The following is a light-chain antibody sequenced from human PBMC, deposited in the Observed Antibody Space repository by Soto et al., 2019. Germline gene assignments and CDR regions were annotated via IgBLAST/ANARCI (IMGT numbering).Light chain of an antibody. Sequence: DIVVTQTPLSSPVTLGQPASISCRSSESIVHSDGPTYLRWFQQRPGQPPRLLIYHISNGFSGVPDRFSGSRVGTDFTLKISRVEDEDVCVYYCMQAKQFPYTFGQGTKLEIK. J-gene: IGKJ2*01. CDR3: MQAKQFPYT. CDR1: ESIVHSDGPTY. CDR2: HIS. V-gene: IGKV2-24*01.